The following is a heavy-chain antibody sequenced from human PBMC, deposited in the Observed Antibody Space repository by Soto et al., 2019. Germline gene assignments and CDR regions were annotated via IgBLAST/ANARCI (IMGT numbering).Heavy chain of an antibody. CDR1: GGPISSSSYY. J-gene: IGHJ4*02. CDR2: IYYSGST. V-gene: IGHV4-39*01. CDR3: ARHIRYFDWLPGVFDY. D-gene: IGHD3-9*01. Sequence: PSETLSLTCTVSGGPISSSSYYWGWIRQPPGKGLEWIGSIYYSGSTYYNTSLKSRVTISVDTSKNQLYLKLSSVTAADTFLYYCARHIRYFDWLPGVFDYWGQGTLVTVSS.